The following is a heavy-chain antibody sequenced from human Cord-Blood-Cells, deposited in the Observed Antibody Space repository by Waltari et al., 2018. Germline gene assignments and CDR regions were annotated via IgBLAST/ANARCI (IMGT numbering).Heavy chain of an antibody. CDR1: GGSLSSGVSS. J-gene: IGHJ6*03. CDR3: ARGPYGSGRFKYYYYYYMDV. D-gene: IGHD3-10*01. CDR2: IYYSGST. Sequence: QVQLQESGPGLVKPSQTLYPTCPVSGGSLSSGVSSWSAFGQTPGKGLEWIGYIYYSGSTYYNPSLKSRVTISVDTSKNQFSLKLSSVTAADTAVYYCARGPYGSGRFKYYYYYYMDVWGKGTTVTVSS. V-gene: IGHV4-30-4*08.